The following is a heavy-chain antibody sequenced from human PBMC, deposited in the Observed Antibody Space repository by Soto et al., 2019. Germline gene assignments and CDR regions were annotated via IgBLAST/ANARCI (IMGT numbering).Heavy chain of an antibody. Sequence: QVQLVQSGAEVKKPGASVKVSCKASGYTFTSYGISWVRQAPGQGLEWMGWISAYNGNTNYAQKLQGRVTMTTDTSTSTAYMEARSLRSDDTAVYYCAFGGDYGDQSYYYYMDVWGKGTTVTVSS. CDR2: ISAYNGNT. V-gene: IGHV1-18*01. CDR1: GYTFTSYG. J-gene: IGHJ6*03. CDR3: AFGGDYGDQSYYYYMDV. D-gene: IGHD4-17*01.